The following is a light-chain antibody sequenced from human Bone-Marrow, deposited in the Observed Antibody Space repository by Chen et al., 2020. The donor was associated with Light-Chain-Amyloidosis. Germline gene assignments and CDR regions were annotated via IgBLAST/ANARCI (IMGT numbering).Light chain of an antibody. CDR1: NIGSTS. V-gene: IGLV3-21*02. CDR2: DDS. Sequence: SYVLTPPSSAAVAPGPTATMACGGNNIGSTSVHWYQQTPGQAPLLVVYDDSDRPSGIPERLSGSNSGNTATLTISRVEAGDEADYYCQVWDRSSDRPVFGGGTKLTVL. J-gene: IGLJ3*02. CDR3: QVWDRSSDRPV.